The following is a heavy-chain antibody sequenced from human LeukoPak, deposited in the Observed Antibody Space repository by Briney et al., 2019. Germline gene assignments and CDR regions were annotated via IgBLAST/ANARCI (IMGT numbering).Heavy chain of an antibody. CDR1: GGTFISYA. D-gene: IGHD4-17*01. CDR2: IIPIFGTA. Sequence: GASVKVSCKASGGTFISYAISWVRQAPGQGLEWMGGIIPIFGTANYAQKFQGRVTITADESTSTAYMELSSLRSEDTAVYYCARDMTTVTLFDYWGQGTLVTVSS. J-gene: IGHJ4*02. CDR3: ARDMTTVTLFDY. V-gene: IGHV1-69*01.